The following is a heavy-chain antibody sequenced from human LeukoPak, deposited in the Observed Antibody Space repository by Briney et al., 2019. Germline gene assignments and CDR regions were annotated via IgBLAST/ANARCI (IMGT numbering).Heavy chain of an antibody. V-gene: IGHV4-61*02. J-gene: IGHJ4*02. CDR3: ARRARDWYSPIEY. Sequence: SQTLSLTCTVSGDSISSDTYYWRWIRQPAGKGLQWIGRTHASGSFMYNPSLKSRLTISIDTSKKRFSLKLSSVTDADTAVYYCARRARDWYSPIEYWGPGTLVTVSS. CDR2: THASGSF. CDR1: GDSISSDTYY. D-gene: IGHD2-21*02.